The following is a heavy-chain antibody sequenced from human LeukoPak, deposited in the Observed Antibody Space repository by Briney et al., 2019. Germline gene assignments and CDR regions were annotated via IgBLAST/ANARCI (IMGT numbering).Heavy chain of an antibody. J-gene: IGHJ5*02. CDR1: GFTFSSYS. Sequence: GGPLRLSCAASGFTFSSYSMNWVRQAPGKGLEWVSSISSSSSYIYYADSVKGRFTISRDNAKNSLYLQMNSLRAEDTAVYYCARGLEPDNWFDPWGQGTLVTVSS. CDR2: ISSSSSYI. CDR3: ARGLEPDNWFDP. D-gene: IGHD1-1*01. V-gene: IGHV3-21*01.